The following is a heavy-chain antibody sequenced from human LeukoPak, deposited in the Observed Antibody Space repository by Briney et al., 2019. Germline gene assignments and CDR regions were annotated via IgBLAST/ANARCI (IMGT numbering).Heavy chain of an antibody. CDR3: ARHYDYVWGSSHFDY. D-gene: IGHD3-16*01. CDR2: IYQTGNT. Sequence: SETLSLTCTVSGGSITNYWSWIRQPPGKGLEWITYIYQTGNTDYNPSLKSRVTISVDTSKNQFSLKLSSVTAADTAVYYCARHYDYVWGSSHFDYWGQGTLVTVSS. V-gene: IGHV4-59*08. CDR1: GGSITNY. J-gene: IGHJ4*02.